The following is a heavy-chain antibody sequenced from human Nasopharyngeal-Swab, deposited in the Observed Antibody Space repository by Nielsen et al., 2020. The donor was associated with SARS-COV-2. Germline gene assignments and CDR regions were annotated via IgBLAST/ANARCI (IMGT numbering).Heavy chain of an antibody. CDR1: GYTLTELS. CDR3: ARDRRTVVTPIFAFDI. CDR2: FDPEDGET. V-gene: IGHV1-24*01. Sequence: ASVKVSCKVSGYTLTELSMHWVRQAPGKGLEWMGGFDPEDGETIYAQKFQGRVTMTEDTSTDTAYMELSSLRSEDTAVYYCARDRRTVVTPIFAFDIWGQGTMVTVSS. J-gene: IGHJ3*02. D-gene: IGHD4-23*01.